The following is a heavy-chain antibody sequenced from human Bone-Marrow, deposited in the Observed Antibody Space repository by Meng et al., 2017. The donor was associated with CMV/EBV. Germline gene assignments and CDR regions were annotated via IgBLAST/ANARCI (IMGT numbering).Heavy chain of an antibody. J-gene: IGHJ4*02. CDR1: GYVFTSYG. CDR3: ARDYGIVVVPAAIQNDY. Sequence: ASVKVSCKASGYVFTSYGITWVRQAPGQGLEWMGWISVDNGNTNYAQKLQGRVTMTTDTSTSTAYMELRSLRSDDTAVYYCARDYGIVVVPAAIQNDYWGQGTLVTVSS. V-gene: IGHV1-18*01. CDR2: ISVDNGNT. D-gene: IGHD2-2*01.